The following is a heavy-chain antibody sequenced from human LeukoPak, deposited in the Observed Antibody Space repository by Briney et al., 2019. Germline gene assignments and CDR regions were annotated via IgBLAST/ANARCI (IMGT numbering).Heavy chain of an antibody. CDR3: TRDAPGYCSSTSCYIEYFQH. CDR1: GFTFGDYA. Sequence: GGSLRLSCTASGFTFGDYAMSWVRQAPGKGLEWVGFIRRKAYGGTTEYAASVKGRFTISRDDSKSIAYLQMNSLKTEDTAVYYCTRDAPGYCSSTSCYIEYFQHWGQGTLVTVSS. CDR2: IRRKAYGGTT. V-gene: IGHV3-49*04. J-gene: IGHJ1*01. D-gene: IGHD2-2*02.